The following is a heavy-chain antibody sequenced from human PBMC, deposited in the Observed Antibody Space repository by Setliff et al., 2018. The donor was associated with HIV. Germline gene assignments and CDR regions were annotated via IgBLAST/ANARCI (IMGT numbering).Heavy chain of an antibody. V-gene: IGHV4-38-2*01. CDR3: ARSHHNDLLGGYPYFAS. Sequence: SETLSLTCSVSGYSINSGYFWGWIRKPPGKELEWIGNFYPSGSTYSNPSLRRRLTISVDTSKEQFSLSLTSVTAADTAVYYCARSHHNDLLGGYPYFASLGQGVLVTVSS. CDR2: FYPSGST. J-gene: IGHJ4*02. CDR1: GYSINSGYF. D-gene: IGHD3-3*01.